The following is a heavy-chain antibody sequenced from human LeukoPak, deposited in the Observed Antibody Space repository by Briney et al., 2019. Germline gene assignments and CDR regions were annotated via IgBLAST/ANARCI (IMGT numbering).Heavy chain of an antibody. J-gene: IGHJ4*02. CDR3: ASGIVVVPAARTDY. D-gene: IGHD2-2*01. Sequence: ASVKVSCKASGYTFTGYYMHWVRQAPGQGLEWMGWINPNSGGTNYAQKFQGWVTMTRDTSISTAYMELSRLRSDDTAVYYCASGIVVVPAARTDYWGQGTLVTVSS. CDR2: INPNSGGT. CDR1: GYTFTGYY. V-gene: IGHV1-2*04.